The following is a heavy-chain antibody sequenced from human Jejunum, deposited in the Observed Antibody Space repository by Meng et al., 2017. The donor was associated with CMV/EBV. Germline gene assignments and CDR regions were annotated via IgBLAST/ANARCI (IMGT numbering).Heavy chain of an antibody. J-gene: IGHJ4*02. V-gene: IGHV1-2*02. CDR1: GYSFTGYF. CDR3: ARVEVGITSGDY. CDR2: VHPKSGGT. Sequence: QVQLVRSGAEVKKPGASVKVSCKASGYSFTGYFIHWVRQAPGQGLEWMGWVHPKSGGTNFAQKFQGRVSMTRDTSITTAYMELRRLRSDDTAVYYCARVEVGITSGDYWGQGTLVTVSS. D-gene: IGHD1-26*01.